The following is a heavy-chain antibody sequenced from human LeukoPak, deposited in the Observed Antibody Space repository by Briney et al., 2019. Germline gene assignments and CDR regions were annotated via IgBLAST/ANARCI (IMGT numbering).Heavy chain of an antibody. J-gene: IGHJ4*02. Sequence: ASVKVSCKASGYTFTSYLMHWVRQAPGRGLEWMGVINPSGGSTTYAQRFQGRVTMTRDTSTSTVYMELSSLRSEDTAVYYCARDPRRDGYNYNGGGDYWGQGTLVTVSS. CDR1: GYTFTSYL. V-gene: IGHV1-46*01. D-gene: IGHD5-12*01. CDR3: ARDPRRDGYNYNGGGDY. CDR2: INPSGGST.